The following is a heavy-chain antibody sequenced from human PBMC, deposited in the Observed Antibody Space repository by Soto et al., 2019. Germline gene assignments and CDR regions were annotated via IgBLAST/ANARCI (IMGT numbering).Heavy chain of an antibody. J-gene: IGHJ4*02. CDR3: TKDTFGGRDS. CDR1: GISLSNYW. V-gene: IGHV3-74*01. Sequence: EAQLVESGGGLVQPGGSLRLSCTASGISLSNYWMHWVRQAPGKGLVWVSRINPESTTITYADSVKGRFTISRDNAENTLFLHMNSLSAGDTGVYYCTKDTFGGRDSWGQGTLVTVSS. D-gene: IGHD2-15*01. CDR2: INPESTTI.